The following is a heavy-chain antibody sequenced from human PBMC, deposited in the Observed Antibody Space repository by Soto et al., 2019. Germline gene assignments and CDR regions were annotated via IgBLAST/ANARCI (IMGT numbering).Heavy chain of an antibody. CDR3: ARVEAVAGNVDY. J-gene: IGHJ4*02. D-gene: IGHD6-19*01. CDR2: INHSGST. CDR1: GGSFSGYY. V-gene: IGHV4-34*01. Sequence: QVQLQQWGAGLLKPSETLSLTCAVYGGSFSGYYWSWIRQPPGKGLEWIGEINHSGSTNYNPSLKSRVTISVDTSKNQFSLKLSSVTAADTAVYYCARVEAVAGNVDYWGQGTLVTVSS.